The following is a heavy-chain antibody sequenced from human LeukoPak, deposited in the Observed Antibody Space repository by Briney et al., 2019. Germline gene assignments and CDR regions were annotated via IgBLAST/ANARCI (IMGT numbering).Heavy chain of an antibody. J-gene: IGHJ5*02. CDR3: ARDGLHCSGGSCYPENWFDP. V-gene: IGHV1-2*02. Sequence: GASVKVSCKASGYTFTGYYMHWVRQAPGQGLEWMGWINPNSGGTNYAQKFQGRVTMTRDTSISTAYMELSRLRPDDTAVYYCARDGLHCSGGSCYPENWFDPWGQGTLVTVSS. CDR2: INPNSGGT. D-gene: IGHD2-15*01. CDR1: GYTFTGYY.